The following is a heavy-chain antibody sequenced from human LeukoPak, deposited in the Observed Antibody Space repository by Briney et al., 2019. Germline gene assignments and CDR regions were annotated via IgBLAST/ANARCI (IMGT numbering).Heavy chain of an antibody. CDR1: GGSISSSSYY. CDR3: ASARAFAFDP. Sequence: SETLSLTCTVSGGSISSSSYYWGWIRQSPGKGLEWIGSIYYSGSTYYNPSLKSRVTISVDTSKNQFSLKLSSVTAADTAVYYCASARAFAFDPWGQGTLVTVSS. V-gene: IGHV4-39*01. CDR2: IYYSGST. J-gene: IGHJ5*02.